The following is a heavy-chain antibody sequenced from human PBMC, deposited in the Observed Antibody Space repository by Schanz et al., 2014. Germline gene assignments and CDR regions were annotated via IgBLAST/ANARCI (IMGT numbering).Heavy chain of an antibody. V-gene: IGHV3-33*08. Sequence: VQLVESGGGLVQPGESLRLSCAVSGFSFSSYSMSWVRQAPGKGLEWVAVIWYDGTDRYYADSVKGRFTISRDNSKNTLYLQMNSLRGEDTAVYYCASADYTNYFDYWGQGTLVIVSS. CDR2: IWYDGTDR. J-gene: IGHJ4*02. CDR1: GFSFSSYS. CDR3: ASADYTNYFDY. D-gene: IGHD4-4*01.